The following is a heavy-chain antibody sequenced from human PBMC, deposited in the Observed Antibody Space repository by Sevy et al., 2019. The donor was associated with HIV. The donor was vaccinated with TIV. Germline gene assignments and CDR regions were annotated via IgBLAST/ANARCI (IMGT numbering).Heavy chain of an antibody. D-gene: IGHD4-17*01. CDR2: IGYDGNNK. J-gene: IGHJ4*02. V-gene: IGHV3-33*01. CDR3: ARDPRIYGDYLLAYFDY. CDR1: GLTPSTYG. Sequence: GGSLRLSCAASGLTPSTYGIHWVRQAPGKGLGWVAVIGYDGNNKFYADSVKGRFTISRDDSKNKVFLQMDSLRAEDTAVYYCARDPRIYGDYLLAYFDYWGQGTLVTVSS.